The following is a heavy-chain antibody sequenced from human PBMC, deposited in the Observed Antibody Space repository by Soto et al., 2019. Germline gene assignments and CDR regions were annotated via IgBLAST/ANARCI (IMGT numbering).Heavy chain of an antibody. CDR3: TKDTRVRGVLSYYYYMDV. CDR2: ISWNSGSI. J-gene: IGHJ6*03. V-gene: IGHV3-9*01. CDR1: GFTFYDYA. D-gene: IGHD3-10*01. Sequence: EVHLVESGGGLVQPGRSLRLSCAASGFTFYDYAMHWVRQAPGKGLEWVSGISWNSGSIGYAVSVKDRCTISRDNDKNSLDLQMNSLRAEDTDLYYCTKDTRVRGVLSYYYYMDVTGNATTVTVS.